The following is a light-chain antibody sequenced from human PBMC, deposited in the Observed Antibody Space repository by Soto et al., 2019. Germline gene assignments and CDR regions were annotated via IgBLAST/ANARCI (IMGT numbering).Light chain of an antibody. V-gene: IGKV1-5*03. CDR3: KHYNSYSEA. J-gene: IGKJ1*01. CDR2: KAS. Sequence: DVQMTQSPSTLSASVGDRVTITCRASQSINNLLAWYQQKPGKAPKLLIYKASTLKSGVQSRFSGSGSGTEFTLTIRSLQPDDFATYYCKHYNSYSEAFGQGTKVDI. CDR1: QSINNL.